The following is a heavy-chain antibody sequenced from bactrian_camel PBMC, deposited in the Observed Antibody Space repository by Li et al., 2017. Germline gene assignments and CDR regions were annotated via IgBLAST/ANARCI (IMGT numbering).Heavy chain of an antibody. J-gene: IGHJ6*01. CDR1: GNAYSRYC. V-gene: IGHV3S1*01. CDR2: VCYRGGGT. Sequence: HVQLVESGGGSVQPGGSLRLACRVSGNAYSRYCMGWFRQRPGKEREGVAVVCYRGGGTYYDESVKGRFSIPQDDGKNTAVLRMNSLKPEDSGMYYCAADLSPHLDSDYDDPLTADFSHWGQGTQVTVS. CDR3: AADLSPHLDSDYDDPLTADFSH. D-gene: IGHD4*01.